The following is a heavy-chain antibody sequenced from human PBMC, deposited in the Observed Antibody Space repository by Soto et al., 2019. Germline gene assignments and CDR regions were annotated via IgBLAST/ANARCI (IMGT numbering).Heavy chain of an antibody. CDR3: ARDGESETDGGYYYGMGV. CDR1: GYTFTGYY. J-gene: IGHJ6*02. Sequence: ASVKVSCKASGYTFTGYYMHWVRQAPGQGLEWMGWINPNSGGTNYAQKFQGRVTMTRDTSISTAYMELSRLRSDDTAVYYCARDGESETDGGYYYGMGVWGQGTTVTVSS. V-gene: IGHV1-2*02. D-gene: IGHD3-10*01. CDR2: INPNSGGT.